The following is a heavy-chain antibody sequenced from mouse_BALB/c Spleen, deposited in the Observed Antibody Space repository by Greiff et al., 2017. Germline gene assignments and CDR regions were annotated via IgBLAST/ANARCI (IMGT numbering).Heavy chain of an antibody. D-gene: IGHD6-1*01. V-gene: IGHV3-6*02. CDR3: ARDSASY. CDR2: ISYDGSN. Sequence: EVKLQESGPGLVKPSQSLSLTCSVTGYSITSGYYWNWIRQFPGNKLEWMGYISYDGSNNYNPSLKNRISITRDTSKNQFFLKLNSVTTEDTATYYCARDSASYWGQGTTLTVSS. CDR1: GYSITSGYY. J-gene: IGHJ2*01.